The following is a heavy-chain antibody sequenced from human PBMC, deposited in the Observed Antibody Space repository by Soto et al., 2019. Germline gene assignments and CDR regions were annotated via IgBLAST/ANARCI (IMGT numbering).Heavy chain of an antibody. J-gene: IGHJ2*01. CDR2: IIPIFGTA. CDR3: AIEQQLVQAHWYFDL. D-gene: IGHD6-13*01. Sequence: QVQLVQSGAEVKKPGSSVKVSCKASGGTFSSYAISWVRQAPGQGLEWMGGIIPIFGTANYAQKFQGRVTITAGESTSTAYMELSSLRSADTAVYYCAIEQQLVQAHWYFDLWGRGTLVTVSS. V-gene: IGHV1-69*12. CDR1: GGTFSSYA.